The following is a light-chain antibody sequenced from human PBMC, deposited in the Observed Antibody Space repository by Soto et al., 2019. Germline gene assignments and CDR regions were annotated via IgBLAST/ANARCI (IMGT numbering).Light chain of an antibody. CDR3: SSYTDSSTLGLYV. CDR2: EVT. CDR1: SSDVGGYKH. J-gene: IGLJ1*01. Sequence: QSVLTQPASVSGSPGQSITISCTGTSSDVGGYKHVSWYQHHPGKAPRLMIYEVTYRPSGVSNRFSGSKSGSTASLTISGLQAEDEADYYCSSYTDSSTLGLYVFGTGTKVTVL. V-gene: IGLV2-14*01.